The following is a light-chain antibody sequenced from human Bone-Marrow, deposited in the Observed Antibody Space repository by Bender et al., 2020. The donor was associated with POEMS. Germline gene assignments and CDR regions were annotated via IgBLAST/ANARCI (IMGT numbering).Light chain of an antibody. V-gene: IGLV1-44*01. CDR3: SSYTDTNGLHVI. CDR2: SNY. CDR1: DSNFGGNN. Sequence: QSVLTQPPSASGTPGQSVIISCSGTDSNFGGNNVNWYQHLPGTAPRLVVYSNYQRPSGVPDRFSGSKSGNTASLTVSGLQADDEAEYFCSSYTDTNGLHVIFGGGTKLTVL. J-gene: IGLJ2*01.